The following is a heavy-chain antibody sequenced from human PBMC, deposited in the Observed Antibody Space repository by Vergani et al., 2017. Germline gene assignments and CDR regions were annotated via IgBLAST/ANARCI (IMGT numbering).Heavy chain of an antibody. CDR2: IYYSGST. D-gene: IGHD6-6*01. V-gene: IGHV4-39*07. CDR3: ARDMGYSSSSGDY. J-gene: IGHJ4*02. Sequence: QVQLQESGPGLVKPSETLSLTCTVSGGSISSSSYYWGWIRQPPGKGLEWIGSIYYSGSTYYNPSLKSRVTISVDTSKNQFSLKLSSVTAADTAVYYCARDMGYSSSSGDYWGQGTLVTVSS. CDR1: GGSISSSSYY.